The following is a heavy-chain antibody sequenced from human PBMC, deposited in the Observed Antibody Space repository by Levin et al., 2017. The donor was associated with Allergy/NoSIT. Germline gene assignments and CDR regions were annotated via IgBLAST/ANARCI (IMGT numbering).Heavy chain of an antibody. CDR3: ARHTTGTTFEATLLDY. J-gene: IGHJ4*02. D-gene: IGHD1-1*01. CDR1: GYSFTSYW. V-gene: IGHV5-10-1*01. CDR2: IDPSDSYT. Sequence: GESLKISCKGSGYSFTSYWISWVRQMPGKGLEWMGRIDPSDSYTNYSPSFQGHVTISADKSISTAYLQWSSLKASDTAMYYCARHTTGTTFEATLLDYWGQGTLVTVSS.